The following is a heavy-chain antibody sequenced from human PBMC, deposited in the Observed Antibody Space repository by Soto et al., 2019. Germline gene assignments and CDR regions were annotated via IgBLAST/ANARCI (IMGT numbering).Heavy chain of an antibody. CDR1: GGSIRSSSYY. CDR3: ARQMGYCGGDCYTAFDY. J-gene: IGHJ4*02. V-gene: IGHV4-39*01. D-gene: IGHD2-21*02. Sequence: SETLSLTCTVSGGSIRSSSYYWGWIRQPPGKGLEWIGSIYYSGSTYYNPSLKSRVTISVDTSKNQFSLKLSSVTAADTAVYYCARQMGYCGGDCYTAFDYWGQGTLVTVSS. CDR2: IYYSGST.